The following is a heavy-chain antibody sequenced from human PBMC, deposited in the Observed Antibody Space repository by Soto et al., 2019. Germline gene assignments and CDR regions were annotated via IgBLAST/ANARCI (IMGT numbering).Heavy chain of an antibody. D-gene: IGHD3-10*01. CDR2: ISSGSAAI. V-gene: IGHV3-48*02. CDR1: GFTFSSYS. Sequence: EVQLVESGGGLVQPGGSLRLSCAASGFTFSSYSMNWVRQAPGKGLEWVSYISSGSAAIYYADSVKGRFTISRDNAKNSLDLQMKRLRDEDTAVYCCARGSDAFDIWGQGTMITVSS. CDR3: ARGSDAFDI. J-gene: IGHJ3*02.